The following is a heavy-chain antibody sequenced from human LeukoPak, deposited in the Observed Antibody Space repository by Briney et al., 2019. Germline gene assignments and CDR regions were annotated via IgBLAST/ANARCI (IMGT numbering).Heavy chain of an antibody. Sequence: GGSLRLSCAASGFTFSSYSMNWVRQAPGKGLEWVSSISSSSSYIYYADSVKGRFTISRDNAKNSLYLQMNSLRAEDTAVYYCARDRDYYDSSGYYFYDSVGYYYMDVWGKGTTVTVSS. CDR3: ARDRDYYDSSGYYFYDSVGYYYMDV. CDR1: GFTFSSYS. D-gene: IGHD3-22*01. CDR2: ISSSSSYI. V-gene: IGHV3-21*01. J-gene: IGHJ6*03.